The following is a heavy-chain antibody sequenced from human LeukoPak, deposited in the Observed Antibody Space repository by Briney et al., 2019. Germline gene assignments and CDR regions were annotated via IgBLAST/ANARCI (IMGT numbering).Heavy chain of an antibody. Sequence: PSETLSLTCTVSGGSISSYYWSWIRQPPGKGLKWIGYIYYSGSTNYNPSLKSRVTISVDTSKNQFSLKLSSVTAADTAVYYCARGGIAAAAFDYWGQGTLVTVSS. V-gene: IGHV4-59*01. CDR1: GGSISSYY. J-gene: IGHJ4*02. D-gene: IGHD6-13*01. CDR3: ARGGIAAAAFDY. CDR2: IYYSGST.